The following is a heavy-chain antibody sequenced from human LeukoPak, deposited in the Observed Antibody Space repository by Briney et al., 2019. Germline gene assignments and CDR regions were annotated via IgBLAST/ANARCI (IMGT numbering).Heavy chain of an antibody. Sequence: SETPSLTCTVSGGSISSYYWSWIRQPPGKGLEWIGYIYYSGSTNYNPSLKSRVTISVDTSKNQFSLKLSSVTAADTAVYYCARVTSSSSLDYWGQGTLVTVSS. J-gene: IGHJ4*02. CDR1: GGSISSYY. D-gene: IGHD6-6*01. V-gene: IGHV4-59*01. CDR2: IYYSGST. CDR3: ARVTSSSSLDY.